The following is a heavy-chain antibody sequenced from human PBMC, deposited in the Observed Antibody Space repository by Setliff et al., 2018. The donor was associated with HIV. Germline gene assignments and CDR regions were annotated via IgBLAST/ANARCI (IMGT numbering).Heavy chain of an antibody. CDR2: ISASSVNT. Sequence: ASVKVSCKASGYTFINYHITWVRQAPGQGLEWVGSISASSVNTNYTQGRVTMTTDISTSTAYMELRSLRSADSAVYYCARVPVSDYYYYMDVWGKGTTVTVSS. CDR1: GYTFINYH. V-gene: IGHV1-18*01. CDR3: ARVPVSDYYYYMDV. J-gene: IGHJ6*03.